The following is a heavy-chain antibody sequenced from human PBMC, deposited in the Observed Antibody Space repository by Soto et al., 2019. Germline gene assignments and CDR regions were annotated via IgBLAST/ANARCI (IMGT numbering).Heavy chain of an antibody. CDR3: ASHNPLYRSSGWDDAFDI. D-gene: IGHD6-19*01. CDR1: GGTFSSYA. Sequence: QVQLVQSGAEVKKPGSSVKVSCKASGGTFSSYAISWVRQAHGQGLEWLGGIIPIFGTANYAQKFQGRVTITADESTRTAYSELSSLRSEDTAVYYCASHNPLYRSSGWDDAFDIWGQGTMVTVSS. J-gene: IGHJ3*02. V-gene: IGHV1-69*01. CDR2: IIPIFGTA.